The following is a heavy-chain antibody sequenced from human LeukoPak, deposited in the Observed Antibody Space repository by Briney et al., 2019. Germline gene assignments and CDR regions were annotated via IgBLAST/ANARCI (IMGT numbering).Heavy chain of an antibody. J-gene: IGHJ5*02. CDR2: ISYDGSNK. CDR1: GFTFSSYG. D-gene: IGHD6-13*01. V-gene: IGHV3-30*18. Sequence: GGSLRLSCAASGFTFSSYGMHWVRQAPGKGLEGVAVISYDGSNKYYEDSVKGRFTISRDNVKNTLYLQMNSLRAEDTAVYYWAKTGQQRGLTKNWFDPWGQGTLVTVSA. CDR3: AKTGQQRGLTKNWFDP.